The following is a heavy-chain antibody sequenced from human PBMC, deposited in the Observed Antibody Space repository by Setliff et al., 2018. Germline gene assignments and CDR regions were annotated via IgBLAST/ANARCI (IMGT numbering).Heavy chain of an antibody. CDR1: GGTFSSYT. J-gene: IGHJ4*01. D-gene: IGHD6-19*01. CDR2: IIPILGIA. CDR3: ASALIRRVAVAGKSQFDY. V-gene: IGHV1-69*02. Sequence: SVKVSCKASGGTFSSYTISWVRQAPGQGLEWMGRIIPILGIANYAQKFQGRVTITTDESTSSAYLEMSNLRSEDTAVYYCASALIRRVAVAGKSQFDYWGQGTLVTVSS.